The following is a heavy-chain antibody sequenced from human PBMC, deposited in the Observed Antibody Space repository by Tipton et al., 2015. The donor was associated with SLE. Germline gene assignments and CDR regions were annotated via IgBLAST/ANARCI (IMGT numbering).Heavy chain of an antibody. V-gene: IGHV3-30*02. Sequence: SLRLSCAASGFTFSSYGMHWVRQAPGKGLEWVAFIRSDGSKKYYADSVKGRFTISRDSSKNTLYLQMNSLRAEDTALYYCAKDAWVVPSAIGNAFDIWGQGTMVTVSS. D-gene: IGHD2-2*01. CDR3: AKDAWVVPSAIGNAFDI. CDR1: GFTFSSYG. CDR2: IRSDGSKK. J-gene: IGHJ3*02.